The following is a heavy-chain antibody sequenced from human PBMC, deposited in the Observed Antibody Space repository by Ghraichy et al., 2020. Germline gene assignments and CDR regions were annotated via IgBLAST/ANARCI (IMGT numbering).Heavy chain of an antibody. CDR3: AKGPHIAVAGRFDY. Sequence: GGSLRLSCAASGFTFSSYAMSWVRQVPGKGLEWVSAISGSGGSTYYADSVKGRFTISRDNSKNTLYLQMNSLRAEDTAVYYCAKGPHIAVAGRFDYWGQGTLVTVSS. V-gene: IGHV3-23*01. D-gene: IGHD6-19*01. CDR2: ISGSGGST. CDR1: GFTFSSYA. J-gene: IGHJ4*02.